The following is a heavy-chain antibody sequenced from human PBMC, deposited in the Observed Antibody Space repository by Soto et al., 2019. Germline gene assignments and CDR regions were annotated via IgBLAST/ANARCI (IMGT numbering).Heavy chain of an antibody. CDR3: MSVRDF. J-gene: IGHJ4*02. CDR2: ISNDGSHA. CDR1: GFSFSAFG. V-gene: IGHV3-30*04. Sequence: QVQMVDSGGGVVQPGRSLRLSCAASGFSFSAFGMQWVRQAPGGGLEAVAFISNDGSHASYADSVRCRFTISRDNSKNTLYLQMNSLTADDTAVYYCMSVRDFWGQGTLVTVSS.